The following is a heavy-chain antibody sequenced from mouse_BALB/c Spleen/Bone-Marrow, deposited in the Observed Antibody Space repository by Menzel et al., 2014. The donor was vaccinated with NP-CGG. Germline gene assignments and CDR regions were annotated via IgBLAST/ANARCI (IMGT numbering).Heavy chain of an antibody. V-gene: IGHV5-9*02. D-gene: IGHD2-2*01. CDR3: ARQDGYDGTWFAY. Sequence: EVKLVESGGGLVKPGGSLKLSCAASGFPFSRYDMSWVRQTPEKRLELVATISSGGPYTYYPVSVKGRFTISRDNARNALYLQMSGLRSEDTALYYCARQDGYDGTWFAYWGQGTLVTVSA. J-gene: IGHJ3*01. CDR2: ISSGGPYT. CDR1: GFPFSRYD.